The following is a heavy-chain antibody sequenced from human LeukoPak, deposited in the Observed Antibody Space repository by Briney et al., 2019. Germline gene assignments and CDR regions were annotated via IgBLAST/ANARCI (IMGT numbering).Heavy chain of an antibody. CDR2: IYYSGST. D-gene: IGHD6-13*01. CDR3: ARLWAHSSWDPGFDY. CDR1: GGSISSYY. Sequence: MASETLSLTCTVSGGSISSYYWSWIRQPPGKGLEWIGYIYYSGSTNYNPSLKSRVTISAGPSKNQFSLRLSSVTAADTAVYYCARLWAHSSWDPGFDYWGQGTLVTVSS. J-gene: IGHJ4*02. V-gene: IGHV4-59*08.